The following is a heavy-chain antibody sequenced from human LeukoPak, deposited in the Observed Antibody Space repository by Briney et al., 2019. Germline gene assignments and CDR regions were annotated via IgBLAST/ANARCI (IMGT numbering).Heavy chain of an antibody. CDR2: ISWNSGSI. CDR1: GFTFDDYA. CDR3: AKVGERTFYGLELDPGAPPLYYYYGMDV. J-gene: IGHJ6*02. V-gene: IGHV3-9*01. Sequence: GGSLRLSCAASGFTFDDYAMHWVRHAPGKGLEWVSGISWNSGSIVYADSVKGRFTISRDNAKNSLYLQMNSLRAEDTALYYCAKVGERTFYGLELDPGAPPLYYYYGMDVWGQGTTVTVSS. D-gene: IGHD1-7*01.